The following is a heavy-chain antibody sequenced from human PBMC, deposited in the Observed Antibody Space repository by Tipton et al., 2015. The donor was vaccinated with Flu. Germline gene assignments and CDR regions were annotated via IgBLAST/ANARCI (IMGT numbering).Heavy chain of an antibody. Sequence: GLVKPSETLSLTCTVSGGSISSYYWSWIRQPPGKGLEWIGYIYYSGSTNYNPSLKSRVTISVDTSKNQFSLKLSSVTAADTAVYYCARVAHNWNYSIDYWGQGTLVTVSS. CDR3: ARVAHNWNYSIDY. J-gene: IGHJ4*02. D-gene: IGHD1-7*01. CDR1: GGSISSYY. CDR2: IYYSGST. V-gene: IGHV4-59*01.